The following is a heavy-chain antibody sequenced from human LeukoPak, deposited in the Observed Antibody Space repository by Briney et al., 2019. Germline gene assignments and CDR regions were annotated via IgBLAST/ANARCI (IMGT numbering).Heavy chain of an antibody. Sequence: PGGSLRLSCVASGFTFSDYWMSWVRQAPGMGLEWGANIETDGDEKNYVDSVKGRFTISRDNARNSLYLQRSSLRAADTAMYYCARGIPSGFYTPDYWGGEPWSPSPQ. D-gene: IGHD5-12*01. CDR1: GFTFSDYW. CDR3: ARGIPSGFYTPDY. V-gene: IGHV3-7*01. CDR2: IETDGDEK. J-gene: IGHJ4*02.